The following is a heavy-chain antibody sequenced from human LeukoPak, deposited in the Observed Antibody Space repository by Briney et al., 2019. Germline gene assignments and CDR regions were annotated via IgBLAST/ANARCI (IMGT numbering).Heavy chain of an antibody. CDR1: GFTFSSHS. D-gene: IGHD5-18*01. Sequence: GGSLRLSCAASGFTFSSHSMNGVRQAPGKGLEWVSYISSSSSTIYYADSVKGRFTISRDNAKNSLYLQMNSLRDEDTAVYYCARDTAMATTRYFDYWGQGTLVTVSS. V-gene: IGHV3-48*02. CDR2: ISSSSSTI. CDR3: ARDTAMATTRYFDY. J-gene: IGHJ4*02.